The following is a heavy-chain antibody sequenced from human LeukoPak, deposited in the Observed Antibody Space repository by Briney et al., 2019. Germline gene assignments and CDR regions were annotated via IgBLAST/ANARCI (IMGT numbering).Heavy chain of an antibody. V-gene: IGHV3-48*01. J-gene: IGHJ3*02. CDR2: ISSSSSTI. CDR3: ARDRWELPYAFDI. D-gene: IGHD1-26*01. Sequence: PGGSLRLSCAASGFTFSSYSMNWVRQAPGKGLEWVSYISSSSSTIYYADSVKGRFTISRDNAKNSLYLQMNSLRAEDTAVYYCARDRWELPYAFDIWGQGTMVTVSS. CDR1: GFTFSSYS.